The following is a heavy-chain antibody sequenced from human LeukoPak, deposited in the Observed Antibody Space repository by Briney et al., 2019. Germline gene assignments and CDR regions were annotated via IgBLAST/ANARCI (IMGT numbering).Heavy chain of an antibody. V-gene: IGHV3-23*01. J-gene: IGHJ5*02. CDR3: AKDISIYTP. D-gene: IGHD3-16*01. CDR2: ISGSDGTA. CDR1: GFTFSSYK. Sequence: PGGSLRLSCAASGFTFSSYKMSWVRQPPGKGLEWVSGISGSDGTAYYADSVKGRFTISRDNSKNTLYLQMNSLRAEDTAVYYCAKDISIYTPWGQGTLVTVSS.